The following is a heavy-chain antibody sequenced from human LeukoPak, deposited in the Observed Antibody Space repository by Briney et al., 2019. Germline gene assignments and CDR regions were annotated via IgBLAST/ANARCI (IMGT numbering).Heavy chain of an antibody. CDR3: ATGGRSGMAFDF. V-gene: IGHV3-53*01. J-gene: IGHJ4*02. CDR1: GLIASSNY. Sequence: GGSLRLSCSFSGLIASSNYMAWVRQAPGKGLQWISFIYGGGNTLYADSVMGRFSISRDNSKTTLYLQMNSLRAEDTAVYYCATGGRSGMAFDFWGQGTLVTVSS. D-gene: IGHD5-24*01. CDR2: IYGGGNT.